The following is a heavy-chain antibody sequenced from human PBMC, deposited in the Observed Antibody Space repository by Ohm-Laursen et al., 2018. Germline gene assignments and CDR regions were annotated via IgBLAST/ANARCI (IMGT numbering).Heavy chain of an antibody. D-gene: IGHD6-19*01. CDR1: GGSITSFY. CDR3: ARQESSGWYPDY. CDR2: IYYSGST. J-gene: IGHJ4*02. V-gene: IGHV4-59*08. Sequence: TLSLTCPVSGGSITSFYWSWIRQSPGKGLEWIGYIYYSGSTNYNPSLKSRVTISVDTSKNQFSLKLSSVTAADPAVYYCARQESSGWYPDYWGQGTLVTVSS.